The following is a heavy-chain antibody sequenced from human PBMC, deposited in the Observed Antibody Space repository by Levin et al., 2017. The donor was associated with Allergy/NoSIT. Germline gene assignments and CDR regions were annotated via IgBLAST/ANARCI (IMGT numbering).Heavy chain of an antibody. J-gene: IGHJ4*02. Sequence: PSETLSLTCAVYGGSFSGYYWSWIRQPPGKGLEWIGEINHSGSTNYNPSLKSRVTISVDTSKNQFSLKLSSVTAADTAVYYCASGAYVGLPSDYWGQGTLVTVSS. V-gene: IGHV4-34*01. CDR3: ASGAYVGLPSDY. CDR1: GGSFSGYY. D-gene: IGHD5/OR15-5a*01. CDR2: INHSGST.